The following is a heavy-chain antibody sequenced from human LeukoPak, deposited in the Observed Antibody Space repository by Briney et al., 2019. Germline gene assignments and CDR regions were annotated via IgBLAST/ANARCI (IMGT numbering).Heavy chain of an antibody. D-gene: IGHD3-16*01. CDR1: GFSFRRHA. Sequence: PGRSLRLSCAASGFSFRRHAMHWVRQAPGKGLEWMTVISYDGSNTYYIDSVKGRFTISRDNSKNTLFLLMNSLRPEDTAMYYCARDGGGDYFDYWGQGTLVTVSS. CDR3: ARDGGGDYFDY. J-gene: IGHJ4*02. V-gene: IGHV3-30*04. CDR2: ISYDGSNT.